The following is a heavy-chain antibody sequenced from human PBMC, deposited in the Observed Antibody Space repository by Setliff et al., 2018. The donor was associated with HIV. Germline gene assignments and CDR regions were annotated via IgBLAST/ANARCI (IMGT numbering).Heavy chain of an antibody. J-gene: IGHJ4*02. D-gene: IGHD2-21*02. V-gene: IGHV4-4*09. CDR3: ARLSGDYYYFDY. CDR1: GGSISSYY. Sequence: SETLSLTCTVSGGSISSYYWSWIRQPPGKGLKWIGYIYTSGSTNYNPSLKSRVTISLDTSKNQFSLKLTSVTAADTAVYYCARLSGDYYYFDYWGQGTLVTVSS. CDR2: IYTSGST.